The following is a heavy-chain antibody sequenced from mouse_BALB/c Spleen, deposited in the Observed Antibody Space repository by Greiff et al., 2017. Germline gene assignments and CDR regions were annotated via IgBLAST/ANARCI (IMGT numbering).Heavy chain of an antibody. CDR3: ARQARATSMDY. D-gene: IGHD3-1*01. CDR2: ISSGGSYT. V-gene: IGHV5-6*01. CDR1: GFTFSSYG. J-gene: IGHJ4*01. Sequence: EVNLVESGGDLVKPGGSLKLSCAASGFTFSSYGMSWVRQTPDKRLEWVATISSGGSYTYYPDSVKGRFTISRDNAKNTLYLQMSSLKSEDTAMYYCARQARATSMDYWGQGTSVTVSS.